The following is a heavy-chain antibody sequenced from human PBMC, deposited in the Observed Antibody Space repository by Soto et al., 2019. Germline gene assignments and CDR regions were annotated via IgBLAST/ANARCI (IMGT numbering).Heavy chain of an antibody. V-gene: IGHV4-4*07. Sequence: PSETLSLTCSVSGGSMSKFYWSWIRKTAGKGLEWMGRVYATGTSDYNPSLRSRIAMSVDISKKTFSLRLRSVTAADTGVYYCVRAGSKTLPDCCDPWGQGILVTVSS. CDR1: GGSMSKFY. CDR3: VRAGSKTLPDCCDP. CDR2: VYATGTS. J-gene: IGHJ5*02.